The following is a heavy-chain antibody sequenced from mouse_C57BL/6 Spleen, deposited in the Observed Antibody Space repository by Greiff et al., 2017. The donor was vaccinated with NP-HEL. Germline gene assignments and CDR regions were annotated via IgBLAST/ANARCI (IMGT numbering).Heavy chain of an antibody. CDR1: GYTFTSYC. Sequence: VQLQQPGPVLVKPGASVKMSCKASGYTFTSYCMHWVKQRPGQGLEWIGVINPYNGGTSYNQKFKGKATLTVDKSSSTAYMQLNSLTSEDSAVYDCASRGNYNAMDYWGQGTSVTVSS. CDR2: INPYNGGT. J-gene: IGHJ4*01. CDR3: ASRGNYNAMDY. V-gene: IGHV1-19*01.